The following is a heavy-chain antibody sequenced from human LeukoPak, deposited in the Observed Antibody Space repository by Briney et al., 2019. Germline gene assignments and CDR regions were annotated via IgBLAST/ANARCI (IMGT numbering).Heavy chain of an antibody. CDR1: GGSISSYY. Sequence: SETLSLTCTVSGGSISSYYWSWIRQPAGKGLEWIGRIYTSGSTNYNPSLKSRVTMSVDTSKNQFSLKLSSVTAADTAVYYCARADLIRGVIIVDHWGQGTLVTVSS. CDR2: IYTSGST. D-gene: IGHD3-10*01. CDR3: ARADLIRGVIIVDH. V-gene: IGHV4-4*07. J-gene: IGHJ4*02.